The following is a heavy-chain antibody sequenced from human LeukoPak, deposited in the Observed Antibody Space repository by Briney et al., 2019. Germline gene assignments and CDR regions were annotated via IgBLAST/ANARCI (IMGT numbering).Heavy chain of an antibody. J-gene: IGHJ6*02. V-gene: IGHV3-30-3*01. Sequence: GRSLRLSCAASGFTFSSYAMRWDRQAPGKGLEWVAVISYDGSNKYYADSVKGRFTISRDNSKNTLYLQMNSLRAEDTAVYYCARVGGQKTYYYDSSGNPSGYGMDVWGQGTTVTVSS. CDR3: ARVGGQKTYYYDSSGNPSGYGMDV. CDR2: ISYDGSNK. D-gene: IGHD3-22*01. CDR1: GFTFSSYA.